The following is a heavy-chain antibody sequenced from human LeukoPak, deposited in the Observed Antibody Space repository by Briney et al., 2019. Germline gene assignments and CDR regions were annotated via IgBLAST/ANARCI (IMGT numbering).Heavy chain of an antibody. D-gene: IGHD3-10*01. Sequence: GGSLRLSCAASGFTFSSYGMHWVRQAPGKGLEWVAFIRYDGSNKYYADSVKGRFTISRDNSKNTLYLQMNSLGAEDTAVYYCAKDGSTASITMVRGVITIPYYFDYWGQGTLVTVSS. J-gene: IGHJ4*02. CDR2: IRYDGSNK. CDR3: AKDGSTASITMVRGVITIPYYFDY. CDR1: GFTFSSYG. V-gene: IGHV3-30*02.